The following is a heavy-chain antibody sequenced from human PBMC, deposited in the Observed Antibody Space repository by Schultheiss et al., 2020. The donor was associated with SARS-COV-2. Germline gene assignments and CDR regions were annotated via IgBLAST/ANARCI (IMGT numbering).Heavy chain of an antibody. CDR1: GFTFDDYA. CDR2: ISWNSGSI. D-gene: IGHD3-9*01. Sequence: SLRLSCAASGFTFDDYAMHWVRQAPGKGLEWVSGISWNSGSIGYADSVKGRFTISRDNAKNSLYLQMNSLRAEDTALYYCAKLPYDILTGNFDAFDIWGQGTLVTVSS. V-gene: IGHV3-9*01. CDR3: AKLPYDILTGNFDAFDI. J-gene: IGHJ3*02.